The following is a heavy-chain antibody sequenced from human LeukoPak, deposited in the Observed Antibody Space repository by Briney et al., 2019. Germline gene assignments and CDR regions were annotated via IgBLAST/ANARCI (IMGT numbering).Heavy chain of an antibody. Sequence: GGSLRLSCAASGFTFSSYGMHWVRQAPGKGLEWVAVISYDGSNKYYADSVKGRFTISRDNSKNTLYLQMNSLRAEDTAVYYCAKDTLPMYYYDSSGYYPPFDYWGQGTLVTVSS. CDR3: AKDTLPMYYYDSSGYYPPFDY. D-gene: IGHD3-22*01. V-gene: IGHV3-30*18. CDR2: ISYDGSNK. CDR1: GFTFSSYG. J-gene: IGHJ4*02.